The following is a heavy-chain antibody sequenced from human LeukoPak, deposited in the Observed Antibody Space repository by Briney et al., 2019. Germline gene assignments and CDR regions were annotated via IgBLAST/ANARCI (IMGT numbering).Heavy chain of an antibody. CDR2: IYYSGST. Sequence: PSETLSLTCTVSGGSISSYYWSWIRQPPGKGLEWIGYIYYSGSTNYNPSLKSRVTISVDTSKNQSSLKLSSVTAADTAVYYCARQAYDSSDAFDIWGQGTMVTVSS. J-gene: IGHJ3*02. CDR1: GGSISSYY. V-gene: IGHV4-59*08. CDR3: ARQAYDSSDAFDI. D-gene: IGHD3-22*01.